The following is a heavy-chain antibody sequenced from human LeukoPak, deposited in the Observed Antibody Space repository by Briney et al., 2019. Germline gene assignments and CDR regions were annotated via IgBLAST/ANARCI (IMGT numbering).Heavy chain of an antibody. CDR2: IHHSGRS. CDR3: ARGGNRFGGFYFDY. CDR1: ADSLSSGVHY. V-gene: IGHV4-31*03. Sequence: SETLSLTCTVSADSLSSGVHYWAWIRQFPGKGLESIGFIHHSGRSRHNPSLKDRVAISVDTSRKQFALKLSSVTAADTAMYYCARGGNRFGGFYFDYWGQGIQVIVSS. J-gene: IGHJ4*02. D-gene: IGHD3-10*01.